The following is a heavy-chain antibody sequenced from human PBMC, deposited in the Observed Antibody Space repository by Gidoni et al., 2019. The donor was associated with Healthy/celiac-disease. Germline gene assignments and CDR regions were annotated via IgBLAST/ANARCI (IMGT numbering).Heavy chain of an antibody. Sequence: EVQLVESGGGLVQPGRSLRLSCAASGFTFDDYAMPWVRQAPGKGLEWVSGISWNSGSIGYADSVKGRFTISRDNAKNSLYLQMNSLRAEDTALYYCAKGDRGVIDYFDYWGQGTLVTVSS. CDR1: GFTFDDYA. CDR2: ISWNSGSI. J-gene: IGHJ4*02. V-gene: IGHV3-9*01. CDR3: AKGDRGVIDYFDY. D-gene: IGHD3-10*01.